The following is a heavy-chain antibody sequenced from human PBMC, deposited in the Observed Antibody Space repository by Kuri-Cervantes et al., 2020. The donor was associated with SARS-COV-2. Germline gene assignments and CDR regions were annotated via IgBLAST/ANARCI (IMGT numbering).Heavy chain of an antibody. Sequence: GGSLRLSCAASGFTFSSYSMNWVRQAPGKGLEWVSYISSSSSTIYYADSVKGRFTISRDNAKNSLYLQMNSLRAEDTAVYYCARELGHDSTFSLWGRGTLVTVSS. V-gene: IGHV3-48*01. D-gene: IGHD3-22*01. J-gene: IGHJ2*01. CDR2: ISSSSSTI. CDR3: ARELGHDSTFSL. CDR1: GFTFSSYS.